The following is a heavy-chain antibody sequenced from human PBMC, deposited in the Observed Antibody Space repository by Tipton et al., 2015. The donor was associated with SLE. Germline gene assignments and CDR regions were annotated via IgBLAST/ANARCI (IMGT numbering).Heavy chain of an antibody. CDR1: GFTVASNY. CDR2: ISSRSSFI. Sequence: SLRLSCAASGFTVASNYMSWVRQAPGKGLEWVSSISSRSSFIFYADSVKGRFTVSRDNAKNSLYLQMTSLRAEDTAVYYCARDIRDGYNYYYYGMDVWGQGTTVTVSS. J-gene: IGHJ6*02. D-gene: IGHD5-24*01. CDR3: ARDIRDGYNYYYYGMDV. V-gene: IGHV3-21*01.